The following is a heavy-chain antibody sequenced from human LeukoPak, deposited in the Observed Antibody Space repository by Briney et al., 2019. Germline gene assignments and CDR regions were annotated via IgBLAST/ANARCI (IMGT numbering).Heavy chain of an antibody. D-gene: IGHD6-6*01. CDR2: IIPIFGTA. J-gene: IGHJ4*02. Sequence: VASVKVSCKASGGTFSSYAISWVRQAPGQGLEWMGGIIPIFGTANYAQKFQGRVTIIADESTCTAYMELSSLRSEDTAVYYCAREDSSSSEYFDYWGQGTLVTVSS. CDR3: AREDSSSSEYFDY. CDR1: GGTFSSYA. V-gene: IGHV1-69*13.